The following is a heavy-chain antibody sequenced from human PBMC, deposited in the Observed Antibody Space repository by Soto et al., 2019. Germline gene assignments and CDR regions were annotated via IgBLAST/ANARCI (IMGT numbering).Heavy chain of an antibody. CDR3: SLTGSGGS. D-gene: IGHD1-20*01. Sequence: QVHLVQSGSEVKRPGASVQISCKASGYTFTGRFMHWVRQAPGQGLEWLGWVNPKSGATTYAPKFKDRVSLTRDNSTDTAFLDLRDLKEDDTAIYYCSLTGSGGSWGQGTPVTVSS. J-gene: IGHJ5*02. CDR1: GYTFTGRF. CDR2: VNPKSGAT. V-gene: IGHV1-2*02.